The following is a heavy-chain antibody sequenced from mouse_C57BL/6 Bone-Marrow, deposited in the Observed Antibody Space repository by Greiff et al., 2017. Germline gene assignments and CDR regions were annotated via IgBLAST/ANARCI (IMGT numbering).Heavy chain of an antibody. CDR1: GFTFNTYA. D-gene: IGHD2-4*01. CDR3: VGGRLRRGFAD. J-gene: IGHJ3*01. CDR2: IRSKSSNYAT. V-gene: IGHV10-3*01. Sequence: VMLVESGGGLVQPTGSLKLSCAASGFTFNTYAMHWVRQAPGQGLEWVARIRSKSSNYATYYADSVQDRFTISSDDSQSMLYLQMNNRKTEDTAMYYCVGGRLRRGFADWGQGTLVTVSA.